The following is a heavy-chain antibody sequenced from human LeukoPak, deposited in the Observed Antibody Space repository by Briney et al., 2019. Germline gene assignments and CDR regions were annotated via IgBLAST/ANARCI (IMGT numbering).Heavy chain of an antibody. D-gene: IGHD5-24*01. V-gene: IGHV4-34*01. CDR1: GGSFSGYY. CDR2: INHSGGT. Sequence: SETLSLTCAVYGGSFSGYYWSWIRQPPGKELEWIGEINHSGGTNYNPSLKSRVTISVDTSKNQFSLKLSSVTAADTAVYYCARGLSRDGYKTSPRWYFDLWGRGTLVTVSS. J-gene: IGHJ2*01. CDR3: ARGLSRDGYKTSPRWYFDL.